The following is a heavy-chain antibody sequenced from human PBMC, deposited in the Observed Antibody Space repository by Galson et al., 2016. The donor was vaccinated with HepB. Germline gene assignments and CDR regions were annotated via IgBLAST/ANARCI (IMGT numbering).Heavy chain of an antibody. Sequence: SLRLSCAASGFTFSSFEMNWVRQAPGKGLEWLSYISSSGTTIYYADSVKGRFTISRDNARNSLYLQMNSLRVEDTAVYYCARDLVYPGDYGKYYYYGMDVWGLGTTVTVSS. CDR3: ARDLVYPGDYGKYYYYGMDV. V-gene: IGHV3-48*03. D-gene: IGHD4-17*01. CDR2: ISSSGTTI. CDR1: GFTFSSFE. J-gene: IGHJ6*02.